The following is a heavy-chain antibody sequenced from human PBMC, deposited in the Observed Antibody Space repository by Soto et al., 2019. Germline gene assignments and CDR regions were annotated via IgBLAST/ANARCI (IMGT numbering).Heavy chain of an antibody. CDR2: IDWDDDK. V-gene: IGHV2-70*11. D-gene: IGHD4-4*01. J-gene: IGHJ6*02. CDR3: ARIRHDYTDYYYYYGMDV. Sequence: SGPTLVNPPQTLTLTCTFSGFSLSTSGMCVSWIRQPPGKALEWLARIDWDDDKYYSTSLKTRLTISKDTSKNQVVLTMTNMDPVDTATYYCARIRHDYTDYYYYYGMDVWGQGTTVTVSS. CDR1: GFSLSTSGMC.